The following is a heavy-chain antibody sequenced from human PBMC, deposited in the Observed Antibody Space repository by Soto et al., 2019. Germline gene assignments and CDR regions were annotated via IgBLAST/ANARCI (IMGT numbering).Heavy chain of an antibody. Sequence: GASVKVSCKTSGYAFTSYDINWVRQATGQGLEWMGWMNPNSGNTGYAQRFQGRVTMTRGTSISTAYMELSSLRSEDTAVYYCARGLRVGIMSAYCMDVWGKGTTVTVSS. J-gene: IGHJ6*03. D-gene: IGHD3-3*01. CDR2: MNPNSGNT. V-gene: IGHV1-8*01. CDR1: GYAFTSYD. CDR3: ARGLRVGIMSAYCMDV.